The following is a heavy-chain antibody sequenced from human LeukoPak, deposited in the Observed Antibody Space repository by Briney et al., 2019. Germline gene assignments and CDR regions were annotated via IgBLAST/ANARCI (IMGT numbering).Heavy chain of an antibody. J-gene: IGHJ4*02. Sequence: SETLSLTCTVSGGSISSSSYYWGWIRQPPGKGLEWIGSIYYSGSTYYNPSLKSRVTISVDTSKNQFSLKLSSVTAADTAVYYCAREGTGQLANTIDYWGQGTLVTVSS. V-gene: IGHV4-39*07. CDR1: GGSISSSSYY. D-gene: IGHD6-6*01. CDR2: IYYSGST. CDR3: AREGTGQLANTIDY.